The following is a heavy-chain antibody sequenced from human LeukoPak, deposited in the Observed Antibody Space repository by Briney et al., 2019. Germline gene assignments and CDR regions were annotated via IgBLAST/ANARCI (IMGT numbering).Heavy chain of an antibody. CDR2: ISSSSSYI. Sequence: GGSLRLSCAASGFTFSSYSMNWVRQAPGKGLEWVSSISSSSSYIYYADSVKGRFTISRDNAKDSLYLQMNSLRAEDTAVYYCARAHKGGVVGATWGQGTMVTVSS. V-gene: IGHV3-21*01. D-gene: IGHD1-26*01. CDR1: GFTFSSYS. J-gene: IGHJ3*01. CDR3: ARAHKGGVVGAT.